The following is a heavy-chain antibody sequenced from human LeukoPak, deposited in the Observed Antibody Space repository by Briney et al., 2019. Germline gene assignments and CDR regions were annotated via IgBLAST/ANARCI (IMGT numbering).Heavy chain of an antibody. Sequence: GASVKVSCKASGGTFSSYAISWVRQAPGQGLEWMGGIIPIFGTANYAQKFQGRVTIIADESTSTAYMELSSLRSEDTAVYYYARDNSSSWYRFHCVYWGQGTLVTVSS. V-gene: IGHV1-69*13. J-gene: IGHJ4*02. CDR2: IIPIFGTA. D-gene: IGHD6-13*01. CDR1: GGTFSSYA. CDR3: ARDNSSSWYRFHCVY.